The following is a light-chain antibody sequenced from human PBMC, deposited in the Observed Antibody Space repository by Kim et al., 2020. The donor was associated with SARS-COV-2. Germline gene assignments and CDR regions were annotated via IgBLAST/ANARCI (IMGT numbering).Light chain of an antibody. CDR2: GNM. J-gene: IGLJ1*01. Sequence: SCTGRSSDGGVSDDVHWYQQLTRHDAKLLISGNMNQPSGVPDRFSGSASGASASLAITGLQAENEADYYCQSDDSSLSGSGVFGTGTKVTVL. CDR3: QSDDSSLSGSGV. CDR1: SSDGGVSDD. V-gene: IGLV1-40*01.